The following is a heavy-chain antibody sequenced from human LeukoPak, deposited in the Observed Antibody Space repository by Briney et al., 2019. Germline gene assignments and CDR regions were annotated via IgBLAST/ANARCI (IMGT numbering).Heavy chain of an antibody. D-gene: IGHD3-22*01. Sequence: PSQTLSLTCTVSGGSISSGGYYWSWIRQHPGKGLEWIGEIYHSGSTNYNPSLKSRVTISVDKSKNQFSLKLSSVTAADTAVYYCARAHYYDSSGYYYRRQYYYYGMDVWGQGTTVTVSS. J-gene: IGHJ6*02. CDR2: IYHSGST. CDR1: GGSISSGGYY. CDR3: ARAHYYDSSGYYYRRQYYYYGMDV. V-gene: IGHV4-31*03.